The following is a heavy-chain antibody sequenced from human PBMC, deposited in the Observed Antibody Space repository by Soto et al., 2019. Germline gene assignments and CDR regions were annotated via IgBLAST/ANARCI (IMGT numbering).Heavy chain of an antibody. Sequence: SETLSLTCTVSGGSVSSGSYYWSWIRQPPGKGLEWLGYLYYSGSTNYNPSLKSRVTISVDTSKNQFSLKLSSVTAADTAVYYCARSGIRITRVRRVIIRPDAFDIWGQGTMVTVSS. CDR3: ARSGIRITRVRRVIIRPDAFDI. D-gene: IGHD3-10*01. CDR1: GGSVSSGSYY. CDR2: LYYSGST. V-gene: IGHV4-61*01. J-gene: IGHJ3*02.